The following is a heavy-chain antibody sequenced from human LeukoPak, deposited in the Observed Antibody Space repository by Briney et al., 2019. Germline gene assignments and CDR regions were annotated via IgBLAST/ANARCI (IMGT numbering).Heavy chain of an antibody. Sequence: PGGSLRLSCAEPGDTSIGAMMSSGCQAPGKGLEWVSSMSSGSRYIYYADSVRGRFTNSRDNAKNSLYLLMNSLRAEETEGHLYWRNLSTVGSRPFVVQWGQGTLVTVSS. J-gene: IGHJ4*02. CDR2: MSSGSRYI. V-gene: IGHV3-21*01. D-gene: IGHD2-15*01. CDR3: WRNLSTVGSRPFVVQ. CDR1: DTSIGAM.